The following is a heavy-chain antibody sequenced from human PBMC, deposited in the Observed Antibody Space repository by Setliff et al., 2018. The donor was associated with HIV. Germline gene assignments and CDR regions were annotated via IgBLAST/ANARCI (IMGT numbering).Heavy chain of an antibody. D-gene: IGHD3-22*01. J-gene: IGHJ4*02. Sequence: GGSLRLSCAASGFTFSSYWMSWVRQAPGKGLECVAKIKKDGSEKNYVDSVKGRFTISRDNAKNSLYLQMNSLRANDTAVYYCAKEREYYYDSSGSEYWGQGTLVTVSS. CDR2: IKKDGSEK. CDR3: AKEREYYYDSSGSEY. V-gene: IGHV3-7*01. CDR1: GFTFSSYW.